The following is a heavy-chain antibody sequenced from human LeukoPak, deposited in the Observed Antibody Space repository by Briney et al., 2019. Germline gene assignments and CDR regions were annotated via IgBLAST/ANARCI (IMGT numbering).Heavy chain of an antibody. CDR2: IWYDGSNK. CDR1: GFTFSSYG. J-gene: IGHJ6*02. V-gene: IGHV3-33*01. Sequence: GGSLRLSCAASGFTFSSYGMHWVRQAPGKGLEWVAVIWYDGSNKYYADSVKGRFTISRDNSKNTLYLQMNSLRAEDTAVYYCAREREMATISDGMDVWGQGTTVIVSS. CDR3: AREREMATISDGMDV. D-gene: IGHD5-24*01.